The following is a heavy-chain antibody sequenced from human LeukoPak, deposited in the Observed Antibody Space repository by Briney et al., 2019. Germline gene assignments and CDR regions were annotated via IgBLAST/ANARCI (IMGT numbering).Heavy chain of an antibody. V-gene: IGHV4-39*01. CDR3: ATHSSSWGEFDY. D-gene: IGHD6-13*01. CDR1: GGSISSSSYY. Sequence: PSEALSLTCTVSGGSISSSSYYWGWIRQPPGKGLEWIGSIHYSGSTYYNPSLNSRVTISVDTSKNQFSLKLSSVTDADTAVYYCATHSSSWGEFDYWGQGTLVTVSS. J-gene: IGHJ4*02. CDR2: IHYSGST.